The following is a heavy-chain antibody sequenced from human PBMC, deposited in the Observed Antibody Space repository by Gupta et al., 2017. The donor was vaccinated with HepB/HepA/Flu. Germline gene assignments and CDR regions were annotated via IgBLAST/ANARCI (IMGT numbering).Heavy chain of an antibody. Sequence: EVQLLESGGGLVQPGGSLRLSCAASGFTFSTYAMTWVRQAPGKGLEWVSAISGGGDNTYYADSVKGRFTISRDNSKNTLYLQMNSLRAEDAAVYYCAKTVATYYFYSMDVWGKGTTVTVSS. CDR2: ISGGGDNT. V-gene: IGHV3-23*01. J-gene: IGHJ6*03. CDR1: GFTFSTYA. CDR3: AKTVATYYFYSMDV.